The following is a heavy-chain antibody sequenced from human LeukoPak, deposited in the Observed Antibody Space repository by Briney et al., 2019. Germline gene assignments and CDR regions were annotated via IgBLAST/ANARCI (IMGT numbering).Heavy chain of an antibody. Sequence: GGSLRLSCAVSGFTFSSYAMHWVRQAPGKGLEWVSSITSTSSSTFYADSVKGRFTISRDNSKKTLHLQMNSVRAEDTAVYCCAKGGVTLMQGFDYWGQGTLVTVSS. CDR3: AKGGVTLMQGFDY. V-gene: IGHV3-23*05. CDR1: GFTFSSYA. D-gene: IGHD3-22*01. J-gene: IGHJ4*02. CDR2: ITSTSSST.